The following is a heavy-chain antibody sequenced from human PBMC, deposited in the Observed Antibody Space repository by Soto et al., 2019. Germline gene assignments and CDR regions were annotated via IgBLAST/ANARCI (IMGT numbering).Heavy chain of an antibody. CDR2: VNHSGTT. V-gene: IGHV4-34*01. D-gene: IGHD2-2*01. Sequence: GFCGRCIIKYTKKGLEWIGEVNHSGTTYYNPSLKTRVTISVHTPKNQFSLKMSSVTAADTAVYYCARGIGYCSSINCYSSRRLRFDSWGQGTLVTVSS. CDR3: ARGIGYCSSINCYSSRRLRFDS. J-gene: IGHJ4*02. CDR1: GFC.